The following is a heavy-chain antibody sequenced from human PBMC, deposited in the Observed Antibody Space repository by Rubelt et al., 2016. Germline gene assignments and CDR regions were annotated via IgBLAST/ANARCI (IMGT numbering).Heavy chain of an antibody. V-gene: IGHV1-3*01. CDR1: YTSTSYA. D-gene: IGHD6-13*01. Sequence: YTSTSYAMHWVRQAPGQRLEWMGWINAGNGNTKYSQKFQGRVTITRDTSASTAYMELSSLRSEDTAVYYCASMYSSSWYRGWFDPWGQGTLVTVSS. CDR2: INAGNGNT. CDR3: ASMYSSSWYRGWFDP. J-gene: IGHJ5*02.